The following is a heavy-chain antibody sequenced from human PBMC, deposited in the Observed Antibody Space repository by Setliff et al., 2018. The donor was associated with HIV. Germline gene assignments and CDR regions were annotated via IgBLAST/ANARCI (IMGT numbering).Heavy chain of an antibody. CDR3: AKGGDRAMINFDH. CDR2: INTGNDNT. J-gene: IGHJ4*02. V-gene: IGHV1-3*04. CDR1: GYTFSTYP. D-gene: IGHD5-18*01. Sequence: ASVKVSCKTTGYTFSTYPMHWVRQAPGQRLEWMGWINTGNDNTRYSQKFQGRVTITRDTSASTAYMELSSLTSEETAVYYCAKGGDRAMINFDHWGQGTLVTVSS.